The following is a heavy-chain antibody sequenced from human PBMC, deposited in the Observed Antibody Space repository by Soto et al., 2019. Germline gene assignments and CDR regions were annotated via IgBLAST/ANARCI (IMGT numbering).Heavy chain of an antibody. CDR1: GGTFSSYA. J-gene: IGHJ4*02. Sequence: QVQLVQSGAEVKKPGSSVKVSCKASGGTFSSYAISWVRQAPGQGLEWMGGIIPIFGTANYAQKFQGRVTITANKSKSTAYMELSRLRSEDTAVYYCARGAYYDSSGYPGIFDYWGQGTLVTVSS. V-gene: IGHV1-69*06. CDR2: IIPIFGTA. CDR3: ARGAYYDSSGYPGIFDY. D-gene: IGHD3-22*01.